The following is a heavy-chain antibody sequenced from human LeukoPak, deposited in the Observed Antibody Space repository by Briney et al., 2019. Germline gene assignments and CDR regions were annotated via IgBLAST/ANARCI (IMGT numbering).Heavy chain of an antibody. D-gene: IGHD3-22*01. CDR3: AGSSGYYYFDY. Sequence: SQTLSLTCTVSGDSISSGDYYWSWIRQPAGKGLEWIGSIYYSGSTYYNPSLKSRVTISVDTSKNQFSLKLSSVTAADTAVYYCAGSSGYYYFDYWGQGTLVTVSS. V-gene: IGHV4-30-2*03. CDR2: IYYSGST. CDR1: GDSISSGDYY. J-gene: IGHJ4*02.